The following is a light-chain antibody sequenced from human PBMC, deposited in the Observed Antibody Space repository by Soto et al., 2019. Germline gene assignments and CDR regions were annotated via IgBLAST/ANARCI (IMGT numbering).Light chain of an antibody. CDR3: QQFSSYPLT. J-gene: IGKJ4*01. CDR2: GTS. Sequence: EIVMTQSPATLSVSPGERSTLSFRASRNVGIDLAWFQPTPGQAPRLLIYGTSTRATGIPARFSGGVSGTDFPLTISRLEPEDFAVYYCQQFSSYPLTFGGGTKVDIK. CDR1: RNVGID. V-gene: IGKV3-15*01.